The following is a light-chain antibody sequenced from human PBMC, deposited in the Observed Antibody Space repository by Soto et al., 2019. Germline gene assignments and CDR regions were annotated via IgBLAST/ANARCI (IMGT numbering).Light chain of an antibody. V-gene: IGLV2-14*01. CDR2: GVT. Sequence: QSALTQPASVSGSPGQSITISCTGTSSDIGAYNYVSWYQQYPGKAPKLMIYGVTNRPSGVSNRFSGSKTGNTASLTISGLQAEDEADYYCFSHRSGDSHVFGXG. CDR3: FSHRSGDSHV. J-gene: IGLJ1*01. CDR1: SSDIGAYNY.